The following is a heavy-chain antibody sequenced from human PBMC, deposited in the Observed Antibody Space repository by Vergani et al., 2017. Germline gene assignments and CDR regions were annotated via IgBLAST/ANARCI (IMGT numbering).Heavy chain of an antibody. J-gene: IGHJ6*02. CDR3: ARSLKGYWSSTSCPQNYYYYGMDV. V-gene: IGHV1-69*02. Sequence: QVQLVQSGAEVKKPGSSVKVSCKASGGTFSSYTISWVRQAPGQGLEWMGRIIPILGIANYAQKFQGRVTITADKSTSTAYMELSSLRSEDTAVYYCARSLKGYWSSTSCPQNYYYYGMDVWGQGTTVTVSS. CDR2: IIPILGIA. CDR1: GGTFSSYT. D-gene: IGHD2-2*01.